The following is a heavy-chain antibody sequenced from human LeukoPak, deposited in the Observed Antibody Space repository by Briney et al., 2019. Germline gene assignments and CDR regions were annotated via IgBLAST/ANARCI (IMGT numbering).Heavy chain of an antibody. J-gene: IGHJ1*01. V-gene: IGHV3-7*01. D-gene: IGHD3-22*01. CDR2: IKPDGSEK. CDR1: GFTFNDHY. CDR3: ATYSSLNAREFQY. Sequence: GGSLRLSCVASGFTFNDHYMAWVRQAPGKGLEWVANIKPDGSEKYYVDSVKGRFTISRDNAKNSLYLQMNSLRAEDTAVYYCATYSSLNAREFQYWGQGTLVTVSS.